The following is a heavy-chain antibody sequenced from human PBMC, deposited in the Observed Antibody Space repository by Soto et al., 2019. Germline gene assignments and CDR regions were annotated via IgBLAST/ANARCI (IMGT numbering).Heavy chain of an antibody. CDR3: ARGKWELLANWFDP. D-gene: IGHD1-26*01. V-gene: IGHV1-69*13. CDR2: IIPIFGTA. J-gene: IGHJ5*02. Sequence: GASVKVSCKASGCTFSGYAISWVRQAPGQGLEWMGGIIPIFGTANYAQKFQGRVTITADESTSTAYMELSSLRSEDTAVYYCARGKWELLANWFDPWGQGTLVTVSS. CDR1: GCTFSGYA.